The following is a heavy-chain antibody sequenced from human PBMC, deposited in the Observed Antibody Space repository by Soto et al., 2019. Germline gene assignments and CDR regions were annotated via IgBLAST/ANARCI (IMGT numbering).Heavy chain of an antibody. J-gene: IGHJ6*02. Sequence: QVRLVQSGAEVRKTGASVKISCEASGDSVSNDYVHWVRQAPGQGFEWLGLISPFGGATAYAQRFKGSVTVSMDTSSTTFYLELSSLRSDDTAVYYCAKGRGGKTVANFGMDVWGQGVTVTVS. CDR1: GDSVSNDY. D-gene: IGHD3-16*01. CDR2: ISPFGGAT. V-gene: IGHV1-46*01. CDR3: AKGRGGKTVANFGMDV.